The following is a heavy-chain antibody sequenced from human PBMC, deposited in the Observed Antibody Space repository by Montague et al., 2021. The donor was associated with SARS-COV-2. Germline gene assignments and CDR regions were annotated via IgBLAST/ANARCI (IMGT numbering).Heavy chain of an antibody. V-gene: IGHV4-39*07. D-gene: IGHD3-16*02. CDR1: GGSSGRRSWC. CDR3: ARALIMITFGGVIAHWFDP. Sequence: SETLSLTCAGDGGSSGRRSWCRGGIRKPAGKGLEWIGSSYYSGSTYYNPSLKSRVTISVDTSKNQFSLKLSSVTAADTAVYYCARALIMITFGGVIAHWFDPWGQGTLVTGSS. J-gene: IGHJ5*02. CDR2: SYYSGST.